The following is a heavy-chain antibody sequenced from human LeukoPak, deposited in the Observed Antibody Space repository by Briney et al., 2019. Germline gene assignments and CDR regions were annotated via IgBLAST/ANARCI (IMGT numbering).Heavy chain of an antibody. CDR2: KSWSSGNI. V-gene: IGHV3-9*01. D-gene: IGHD5-12*01. CDR3: ARDAWRRAFNYGMDV. Sequence: PGRSLRLSCAASGFTFEDYAMHWVRQVPGKGLEWVAGKSWSSGNIGYAESVKGRFTISRDNAENTLHLQMNSLRTEDTALYFCARDAWRRAFNYGMDVWGQGTTVAVSS. CDR1: GFTFEDYA. J-gene: IGHJ6*02.